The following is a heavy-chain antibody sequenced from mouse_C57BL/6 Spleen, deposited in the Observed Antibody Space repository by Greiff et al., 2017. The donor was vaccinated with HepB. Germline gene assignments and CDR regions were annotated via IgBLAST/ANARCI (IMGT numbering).Heavy chain of an antibody. J-gene: IGHJ4*01. CDR2: ISSAGSYT. CDR1: GFTFSSYG. CDR3: ARQGTTVVAPYAMDY. D-gene: IGHD1-1*01. Sequence: EVQVVESGGDLVKPGGSLKLSCAASGFTFSSYGMSWVRQTPDKRLEWVATISSAGSYTYYPDSVKGRFTISRDNAKNTLYLQMSSLKSEDTAMYYCARQGTTVVAPYAMDYWGQGTSVTVSS. V-gene: IGHV5-6*01.